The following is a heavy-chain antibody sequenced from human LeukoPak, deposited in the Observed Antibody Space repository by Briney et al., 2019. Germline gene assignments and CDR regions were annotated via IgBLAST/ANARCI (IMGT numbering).Heavy chain of an antibody. CDR2: ISWNSGSI. V-gene: IGHV3-9*01. CDR3: AKDNRRHYTSGPNPNSLH. Sequence: GRSLRLSCAGSGFIFNNYAMHWVRQPPGKGLEWVSGISWNSGSIDYADSVKGRFTISRDNAKNSLYLQMNSLRVEDTAFYYCAKDNRRHYTSGPNPNSLHWGQGALVTVSS. D-gene: IGHD6-19*01. J-gene: IGHJ4*02. CDR1: GFIFNNYA.